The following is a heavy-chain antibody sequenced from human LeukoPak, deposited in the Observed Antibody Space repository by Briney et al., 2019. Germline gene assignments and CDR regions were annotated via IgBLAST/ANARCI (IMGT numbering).Heavy chain of an antibody. D-gene: IGHD6-13*01. CDR2: IYSSGST. CDR3: ARDLMGIAYRGAFYY. J-gene: IGHJ4*02. Sequence: SETLSLTCNVSGGSIRGYYWSWIRQPPGKGLEWIGYIYSSGSTNYNPSLKSRVTMSVDTSKNQFSLKVNSVTAADTAVYYCARDLMGIAYRGAFYYWGQGTLVTVSS. V-gene: IGHV4-59*01. CDR1: GGSIRGYY.